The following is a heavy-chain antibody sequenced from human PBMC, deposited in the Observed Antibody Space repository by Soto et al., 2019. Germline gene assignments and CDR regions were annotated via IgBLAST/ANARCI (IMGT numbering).Heavy chain of an antibody. D-gene: IGHD4-17*01. V-gene: IGHV3-48*01. CDR2: ISSISSTI. Sequence: EVQLVESGGGLVQPGGSRRLSCAASGFTFSSYSMNWVRQVPGKVLEWVSYISSISSTIYYAASVQGRFTISRNNAKNSLYLQMNNLRAEDTAVYYCARDLNYGLFDYWGQGTLVTVSS. CDR1: GFTFSSYS. J-gene: IGHJ4*02. CDR3: ARDLNYGLFDY.